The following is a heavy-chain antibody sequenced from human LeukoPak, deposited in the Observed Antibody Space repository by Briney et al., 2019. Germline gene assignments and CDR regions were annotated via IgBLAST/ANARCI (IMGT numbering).Heavy chain of an antibody. J-gene: IGHJ4*02. CDR1: GYTFTSYG. CDR2: ISAYNGNT. V-gene: IGHV1-18*01. CDR3: ARYDDYSNYYYFDY. Sequence: ASVKVSCKASGYTFTSYGISWVRQAPGQGLEWTGWISAYNGNTNYAQKLQGRVTMTTDTSTSTAYMELRSLRSDDTAVYYCARYDDYSNYYYFDYWGQGTLVTVSS. D-gene: IGHD4-4*01.